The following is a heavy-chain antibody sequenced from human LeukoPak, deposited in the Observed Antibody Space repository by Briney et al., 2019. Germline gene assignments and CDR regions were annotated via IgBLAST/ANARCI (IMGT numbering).Heavy chain of an antibody. D-gene: IGHD3-3*01. Sequence: HSGGSLRLSCAASGFTFSSYAVSWVRQAPGKGLEWLSYISSDGSTIYYTDSVKGRFTISRDNAENSVYLQMSSLRADDTAVYYCARGRRFFDFDPWGQGTLVTVSS. CDR3: ARGRRFFDFDP. CDR2: ISSDGSTI. V-gene: IGHV3-48*04. CDR1: GFTFSSYA. J-gene: IGHJ5*02.